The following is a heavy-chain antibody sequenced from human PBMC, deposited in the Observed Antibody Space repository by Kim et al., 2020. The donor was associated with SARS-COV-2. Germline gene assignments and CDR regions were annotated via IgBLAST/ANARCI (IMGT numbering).Heavy chain of an antibody. D-gene: IGHD2-2*01. CDR3: ARGIVPAAPRMMGGYYYM. J-gene: IGHJ6*03. V-gene: IGHV4-34*01. CDR1: GGSFSGYY. Sequence: SETLSLTCAVYGGSFSGYYWSWIRQPPGKGLEWIGEINHSGSTNYNPSLKSRVTISVDTSKNQFSLKLSSVTAADTAVYYCARGIVPAAPRMMGGYYYM. CDR2: INHSGST.